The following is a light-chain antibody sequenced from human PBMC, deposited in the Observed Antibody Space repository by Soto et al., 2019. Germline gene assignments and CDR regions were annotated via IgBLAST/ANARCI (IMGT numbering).Light chain of an antibody. CDR1: SSDVRGYNY. J-gene: IGLJ1*01. Sequence: QSVLTQPRSVSGSPGQSVTISCTGTSSDVRGYNYVSWYQQHPGKAPKLMICGVNKRPSGVPDRFSGSKSGNSASLTISGLQAEDEADYYCCSYAGRYTWVFGTGTKLTVL. CDR2: GVN. CDR3: CSYAGRYTWV. V-gene: IGLV2-11*01.